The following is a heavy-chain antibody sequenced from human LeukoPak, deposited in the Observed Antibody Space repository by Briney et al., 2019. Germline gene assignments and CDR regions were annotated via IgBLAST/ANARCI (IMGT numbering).Heavy chain of an antibody. Sequence: SETLSLTCAVYGGSFSGYYRSWIRQPPGKGLEWIAEINHSGNTNYNPSLKSRVTISVDTSKNQFSLNLISLTAADTAVYYCARVGCSGGTCYSRDFDFWGQGNLVTVSS. D-gene: IGHD2-15*01. CDR2: INHSGNT. CDR3: ARVGCSGGTCYSRDFDF. J-gene: IGHJ4*02. V-gene: IGHV4-34*01. CDR1: GGSFSGYY.